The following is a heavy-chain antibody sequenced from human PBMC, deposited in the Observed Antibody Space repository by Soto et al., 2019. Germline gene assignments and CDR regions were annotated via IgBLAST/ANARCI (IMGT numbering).Heavy chain of an antibody. D-gene: IGHD4-17*01. CDR3: ARVDYGDYPWFDP. J-gene: IGHJ5*02. CDR2: IYYNGST. CDR1: GGSVSSRNYF. Sequence: KASETLSLTCSVSGGSVSSRNYFWGWIRQPPGKGLEWIGNIYYNGSTNYHPSLKSRVTISVDTPKNQFSLKPTSVTAADTAVYFCARVDYGDYPWFDPWGQGTLVTVSS. V-gene: IGHV4-61*01.